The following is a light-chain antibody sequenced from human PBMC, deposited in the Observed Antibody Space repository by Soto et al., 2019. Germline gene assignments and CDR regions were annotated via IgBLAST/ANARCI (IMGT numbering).Light chain of an antibody. CDR1: SSDIGGHIP. CDR3: CSSAGAFYV. Sequence: QSALTQPRSVSGSPGQSVTISCTGTSSDIGGHIPVSWFQQHPGKASKLMIYDVSKRPSGVPDRFSGSKSGNTASLTISGLQAEDEADYYCCSSAGAFYVFGTGTKVTVL. CDR2: DVS. J-gene: IGLJ1*01. V-gene: IGLV2-11*01.